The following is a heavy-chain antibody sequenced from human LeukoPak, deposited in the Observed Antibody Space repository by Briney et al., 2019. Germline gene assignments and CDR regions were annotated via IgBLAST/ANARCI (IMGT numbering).Heavy chain of an antibody. CDR1: GFSLSTSGMC. CDR2: IDWDDDK. Sequence: SGPALVKPTQPLTLTCTFSGFSLSTSGMCVSWIRQPPGKALEWLARIDWDDDKYYSTSLKTRLTISKDTSKNQVVLTMTNMDPVDTATYYCARIVDGSVPFYFDYWGQGTLVTVSS. J-gene: IGHJ4*02. D-gene: IGHD3-10*01. V-gene: IGHV2-70*11. CDR3: ARIVDGSVPFYFDY.